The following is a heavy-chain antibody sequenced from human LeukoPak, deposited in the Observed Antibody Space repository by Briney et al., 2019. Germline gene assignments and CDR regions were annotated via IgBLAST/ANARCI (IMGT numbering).Heavy chain of an antibody. D-gene: IGHD4-11*01. J-gene: IGHJ5*02. Sequence: SETLSLTCTVSGGSINTYYWSWIRQPPGKGLEWIGYIYYNGNTNSNPSLKSRVTMSVDTSKNQFSLKLSSVTAADTAVYYCARSTAIYRAKTQFDPWGQGTLVTVSS. CDR1: GGSINTYY. CDR3: ARSTAIYRAKTQFDP. CDR2: IYYNGNT. V-gene: IGHV4-59*12.